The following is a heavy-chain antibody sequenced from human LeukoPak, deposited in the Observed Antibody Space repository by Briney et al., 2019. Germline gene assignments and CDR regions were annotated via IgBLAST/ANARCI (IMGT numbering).Heavy chain of an antibody. J-gene: IGHJ6*03. CDR2: IYYSGST. D-gene: IGHD6-13*01. V-gene: IGHV4-59*01. CDR3: ASSVRGRGAAAGSYYYYYYMDV. CDR1: GGSIRSYY. Sequence: SETLSLTCTVSGGSIRSYYGSWIRQPPGKGLEWSGYIYYSGSTNYNPSLKSRVTISVDTSKNQFSLKLSSVTAADTAVYYCASSVRGRGAAAGSYYYYYYMDVWGKGTTVTVSS.